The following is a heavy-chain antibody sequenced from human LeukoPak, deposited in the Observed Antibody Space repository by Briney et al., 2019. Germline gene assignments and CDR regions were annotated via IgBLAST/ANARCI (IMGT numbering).Heavy chain of an antibody. Sequence: SETLSLTCTVSGGSISSSGSYWGWIRQPPGKGLEWIGSIYYSGNTYYNPSLKSRVTISLDTSKNQFSLKLSSVTAADTAVYYCASPTYYSDSSGFPSYFDYWGRGTLVTVSS. V-gene: IGHV4-39*01. CDR3: ASPTYYSDSSGFPSYFDY. J-gene: IGHJ4*02. CDR2: IYYSGNT. D-gene: IGHD3-22*01. CDR1: GGSISSSGSY.